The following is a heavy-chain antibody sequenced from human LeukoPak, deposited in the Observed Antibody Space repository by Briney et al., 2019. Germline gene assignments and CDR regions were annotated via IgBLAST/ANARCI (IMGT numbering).Heavy chain of an antibody. V-gene: IGHV1-2*06. CDR3: AREISGAFEI. CDR2: IDPNSGGT. J-gene: IGHJ3*02. Sequence: ASVKVSCKASGYTFTGYYMHWGRQAPGQGLEWMGRIDPNSGGTNYAQKFQGRVTMTRDTSISTAYIEMNRLTSDDTAVYYCAREISGAFEIWGQGTMVTVSS. CDR1: GYTFTGYY.